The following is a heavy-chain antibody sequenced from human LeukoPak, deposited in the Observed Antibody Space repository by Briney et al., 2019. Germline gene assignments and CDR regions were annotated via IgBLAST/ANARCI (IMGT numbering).Heavy chain of an antibody. J-gene: IGHJ3*02. CDR1: GFTFSSYS. V-gene: IGHV3-21*01. D-gene: IGHD6-13*01. Sequence: GGSLRLSCAASGFTFSSYSMNWVRQAPGKGLEWVSSISSSSSYIYYADSVKGRFTISRDNSKNTLYLQMNSLRAEDTAVYYCARDIPYSSSWYGNDAFDIWGQGTMVTVSS. CDR3: ARDIPYSSSWYGNDAFDI. CDR2: ISSSSSYI.